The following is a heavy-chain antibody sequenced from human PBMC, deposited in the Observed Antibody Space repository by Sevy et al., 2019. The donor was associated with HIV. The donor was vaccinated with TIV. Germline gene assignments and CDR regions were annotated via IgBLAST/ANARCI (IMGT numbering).Heavy chain of an antibody. CDR1: GFTFSDYY. Sequence: GGSLRLSCAASGFTFSDYYMSWIRQAPGKGLEWVSYISSSGSTIYYADSVKGRFTISRDNAKNSLYLQMNSLRAEDTAVYYCARDVGSYDYVWGSYGPYYFDYWGQGTQVTVSS. CDR2: ISSSGSTI. CDR3: ARDVGSYDYVWGSYGPYYFDY. D-gene: IGHD3-16*01. V-gene: IGHV3-11*01. J-gene: IGHJ4*02.